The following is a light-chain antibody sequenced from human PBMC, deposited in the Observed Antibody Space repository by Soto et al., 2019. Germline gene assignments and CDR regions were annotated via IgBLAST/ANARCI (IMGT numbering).Light chain of an antibody. CDR3: AAWDDSLNGHV. J-gene: IGLJ1*01. CDR1: SSNIGTSS. Sequence: LTQPHSASGTPGQRVTISCSGSSSNIGTSSVHWFQQLPGTAPKLLISTTNQRPSGVSERFSGSKSGTSASLAISGLQSEDEADYYCAAWDDSLNGHVFGTGTKVTVL. CDR2: TTN. V-gene: IGLV1-44*01.